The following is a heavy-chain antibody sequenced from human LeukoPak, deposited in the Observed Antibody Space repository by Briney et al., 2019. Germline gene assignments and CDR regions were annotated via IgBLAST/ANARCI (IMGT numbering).Heavy chain of an antibody. Sequence: GGSLRLSCAASGFTYSSYGMHWVRQAPGKGLEWVAVIWYDGSNKYYADSVKSRFTISRDNSKNTLFLQMNSLRAEDTAVYYCARGVYRSSSSFDYWGQGTLVTVSS. D-gene: IGHD6-13*01. CDR2: IWYDGSNK. J-gene: IGHJ4*02. V-gene: IGHV3-33*01. CDR1: GFTYSSYG. CDR3: ARGVYRSSSSFDY.